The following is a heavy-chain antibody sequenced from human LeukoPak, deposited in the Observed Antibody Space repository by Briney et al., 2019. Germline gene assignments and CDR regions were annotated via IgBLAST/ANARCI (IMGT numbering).Heavy chain of an antibody. J-gene: IGHJ5*02. V-gene: IGHV1-8*02. CDR3: ARGSRYCSTTSCCSHDQ. D-gene: IGHD2-2*01. CDR1: GGTFSSYA. Sequence: ASVKVSCKASGGTFSSYAISWVRQAPGQGLEWMGWMNPNSGNTGYAQKFQGRVTMTRTTSINTAYMELSSLRSEDTAVYYCARGSRYCSTTSCCSHDQWGQGTLVTVSS. CDR2: MNPNSGNT.